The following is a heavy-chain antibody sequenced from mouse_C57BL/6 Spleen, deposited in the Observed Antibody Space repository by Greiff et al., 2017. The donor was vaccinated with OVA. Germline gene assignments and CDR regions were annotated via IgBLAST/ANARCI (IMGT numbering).Heavy chain of an antibody. D-gene: IGHD1-1*01. V-gene: IGHV5-4*01. J-gene: IGHJ2*01. Sequence: EVQGVESGGGLVKPGGSLKLSCAASGFTFSSYAMSWVRQTPEKRLEWVATISDGGSYTYSPDNVKGRFTISRDNAKNNLYLQMSHLKSEDTAMYYCARDSNYFDYWGQGTTLTVSS. CDR2: ISDGGSYT. CDR1: GFTFSSYA. CDR3: ARDSNYFDY.